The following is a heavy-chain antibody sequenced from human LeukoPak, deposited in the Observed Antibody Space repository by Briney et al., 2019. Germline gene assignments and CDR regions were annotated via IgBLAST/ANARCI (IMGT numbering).Heavy chain of an antibody. J-gene: IGHJ5*02. Sequence: SETLSLTCSVSGGSIRSDYWSWIRQPPGKGLEWIGYISYNGITNYNHSLKSRLTMSVDTSKSQFSLKLSSLTAADTAVYYCARDRVDRFGPRFDPWGPGTLVTVSS. V-gene: IGHV4-59*01. D-gene: IGHD5-12*01. CDR3: ARDRVDRFGPRFDP. CDR1: GGSIRSDY. CDR2: ISYNGIT.